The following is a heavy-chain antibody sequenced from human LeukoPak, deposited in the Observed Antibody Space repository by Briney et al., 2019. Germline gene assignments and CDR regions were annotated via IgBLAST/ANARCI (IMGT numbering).Heavy chain of an antibody. V-gene: IGHV3-7*01. J-gene: IGHJ1*01. Sequence: GGSLRLSCAASGFPFSNYLLSWVRQAPGKGLEWVANIKQDGSEEYYVDSVKGRFTISRDNAKNSLYLQMNSLRAEDTAVYYCARDGDYYADHWGQGTLVTVSS. D-gene: IGHD3-10*01. CDR2: IKQDGSEE. CDR1: GFPFSNYL. CDR3: ARDGDYYADH.